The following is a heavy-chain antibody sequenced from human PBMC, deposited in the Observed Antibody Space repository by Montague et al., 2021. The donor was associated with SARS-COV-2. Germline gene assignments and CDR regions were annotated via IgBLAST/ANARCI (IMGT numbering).Heavy chain of an antibody. Sequence: SETRSLTCTVSGGSISSSSYYWGWIRLPPGKGLEWIGSIYYSGSTYYNPSLKSRVTISVDTSKNQFSLKLSSVTAADTAVYYCARPPDQLLWFGELFDYWGQGTLVTVSS. V-gene: IGHV4-39*01. CDR2: IYYSGST. J-gene: IGHJ4*02. CDR3: ARPPDQLLWFGELFDY. D-gene: IGHD3-10*01. CDR1: GGSISSSSYY.